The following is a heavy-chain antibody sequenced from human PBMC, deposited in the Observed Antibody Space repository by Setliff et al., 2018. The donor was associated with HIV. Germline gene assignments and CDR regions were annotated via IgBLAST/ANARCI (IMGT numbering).Heavy chain of an antibody. V-gene: IGHV4-31*03. CDR3: ASSSRWTYYYMDV. CDR1: GGSVSSGGFY. J-gene: IGHJ6*03. Sequence: TSETLSLTCTVSGGSVSSGGFYWSWIRQHPGKGLEWIGYVYSSGNTYYNPSLKSRVTISVDTSKNQFSLKLSSVTAADTAVYSCASSSRWTYYYMDVWGKGTTVTVSS. D-gene: IGHD6-13*01. CDR2: VYSSGNT.